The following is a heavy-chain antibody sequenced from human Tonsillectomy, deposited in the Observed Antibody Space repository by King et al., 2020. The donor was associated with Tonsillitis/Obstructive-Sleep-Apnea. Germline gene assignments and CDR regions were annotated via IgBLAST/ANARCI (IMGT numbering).Heavy chain of an antibody. V-gene: IGHV4-31*03. D-gene: IGHD4-17*01. J-gene: IGHJ4*02. CDR1: GGFISSGGYY. CDR3: ARTPRAVTSNFDY. CDR2: IYHSGST. Sequence: QLQESGPGLVKPSQTLSLTCTVSGGFISSGGYYWSWIRQHPGKGLEWIGYIYHSGSTDYNPSLKSRVTMSLDTSKNQFSLKLSSVTAADTAVYYCARTPRAVTSNFDYWGQGTLVTVSS.